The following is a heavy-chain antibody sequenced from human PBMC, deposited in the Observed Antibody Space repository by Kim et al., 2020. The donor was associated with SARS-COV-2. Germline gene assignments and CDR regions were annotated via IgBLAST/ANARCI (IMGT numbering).Heavy chain of an antibody. CDR2: IRSKANSYET. Sequence: GGSLRLSCAASGFTFSGSAMHWVRQASGKGLEWVGRIRSKANSYETAYAASVKGRFTISRDDSKNTAYLQMNSLKTEDTAVYYCTRQDYDSSGYSLDVWCQGTTVTVSS. J-gene: IGHJ6*02. CDR1: GFTFSGSA. CDR3: TRQDYDSSGYSLDV. V-gene: IGHV3-73*01. D-gene: IGHD3-22*01.